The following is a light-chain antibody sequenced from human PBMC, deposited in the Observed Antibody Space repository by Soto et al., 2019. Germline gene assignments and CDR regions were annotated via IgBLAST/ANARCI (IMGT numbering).Light chain of an antibody. CDR2: GAS. V-gene: IGKV3-20*01. Sequence: EIVLTQSPGTLSLSPGERATLSCRASQSVSSSYLAWYQQKPGQAPRLLIYGASSRATGIPDRFSGSGSRTAFTLTISRLEPEDFAVYYCQQYGSSPLTFGGATKVQIK. J-gene: IGKJ4*01. CDR3: QQYGSSPLT. CDR1: QSVSSSY.